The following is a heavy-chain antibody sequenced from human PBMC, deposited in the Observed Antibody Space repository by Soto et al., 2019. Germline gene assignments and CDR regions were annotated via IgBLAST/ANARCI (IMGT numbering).Heavy chain of an antibody. CDR3: ARHGANSGSYCEYFQH. J-gene: IGHJ1*01. D-gene: IGHD1-26*01. V-gene: IGHV4-39*01. Sequence: SETLSLTCTVSGGSISSSTYFWGWIRQPPGKGLEWIGSIDYSGTTYYNTSLRTRATISVDTSKNQFSLMLTSVTAADTAVYYCARHGANSGSYCEYFQHWGQGTLVTVSS. CDR2: IDYSGTT. CDR1: GGSISSSTYF.